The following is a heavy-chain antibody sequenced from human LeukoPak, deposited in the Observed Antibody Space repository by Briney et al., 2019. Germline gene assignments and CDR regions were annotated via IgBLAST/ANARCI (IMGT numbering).Heavy chain of an antibody. V-gene: IGHV5-51*01. CDR2: IYPGDSDT. Sequence: PGESLKISCKGSGYSFTNYWIGWVRQMPGKGLEWMGIIYPGDSDTRYSPSFQGQVTISADKSISTAYLQWSSLKASDTAMYYCARHGSGYYYPRNYYYGMDVWGQGTTVTVSS. D-gene: IGHD3-22*01. CDR1: GYSFTNYW. CDR3: ARHGSGYYYPRNYYYGMDV. J-gene: IGHJ6*02.